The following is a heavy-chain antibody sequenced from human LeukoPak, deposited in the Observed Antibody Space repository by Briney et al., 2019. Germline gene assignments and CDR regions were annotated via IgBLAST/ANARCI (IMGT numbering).Heavy chain of an antibody. J-gene: IGHJ6*02. D-gene: IGHD3-22*01. CDR1: GGSISSHY. CDR2: IYYSGST. Sequence: SETLSLTCTVSGGSISSHYWSWIRQPPGKGLEWIGYIYYSGSTNFNPSLKSRVTISVDTSKNQFSRKLSSVTAAGTAVYYGARTRDYYDSSGSEPGYGMDVWGQGTTVTVSS. CDR3: ARTRDYYDSSGSEPGYGMDV. V-gene: IGHV4-59*11.